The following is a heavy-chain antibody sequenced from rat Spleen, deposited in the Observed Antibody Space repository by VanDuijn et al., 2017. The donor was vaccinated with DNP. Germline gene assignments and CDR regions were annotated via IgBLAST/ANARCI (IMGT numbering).Heavy chain of an antibody. D-gene: IGHD1-12*02. J-gene: IGHJ2*01. CDR3: ANYNSYDGTY. CDR1: GFTFSSYW. V-gene: IGHV5-58*01. CDR2: ITTDGGGT. Sequence: EVQLVESGGGLVQPGRSLKLSCVASGFTFSSYWMYWVLQAPGQGLEWVASITTDGGGTYYPDSVKGRFTISRDNADNTVYLQMNSLRSEDTATYYCANYNSYDGTYWGQGVMVTVSS.